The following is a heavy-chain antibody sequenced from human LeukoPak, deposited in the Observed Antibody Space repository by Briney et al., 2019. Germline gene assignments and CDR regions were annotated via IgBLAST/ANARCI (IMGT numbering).Heavy chain of an antibody. CDR2: IYYSGST. CDR3: ARLSSQWLVDY. D-gene: IGHD6-19*01. J-gene: IGHJ4*02. V-gene: IGHV4-39*01. Sequence: SETLSLTCTVSGGSISSSSYYWGWIRQPPGKGLEWIGSIYYSGSTYYNPSLKSRVTISVDTSKNQFSLKLSSVTAADTAVYYCARLSSQWLVDYWGQGTLVTVSS. CDR1: GGSISSSSYY.